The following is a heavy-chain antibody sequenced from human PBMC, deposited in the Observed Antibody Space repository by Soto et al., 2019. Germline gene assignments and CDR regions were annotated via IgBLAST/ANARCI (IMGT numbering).Heavy chain of an antibody. CDR2: SRNKANSYNT. D-gene: IGHD3-16*01. Sequence: PGWCLRLSCAAFGFTFSDYYMDGVRQVPEKGLEWLGRSRNKANSYNTEYAPSVKGRFSISRDDSKDSMYLQMNSLKSEDSAVYYCARDTGGSYDYWGQGALVTVSS. J-gene: IGHJ4*02. CDR3: ARDTGGSYDY. CDR1: GFTFSDYY. V-gene: IGHV3-72*01.